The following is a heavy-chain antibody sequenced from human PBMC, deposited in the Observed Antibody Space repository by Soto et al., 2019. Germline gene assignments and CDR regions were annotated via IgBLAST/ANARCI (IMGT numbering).Heavy chain of an antibody. D-gene: IGHD3-16*01. V-gene: IGHV3-23*01. CDR1: GNSLDTYA. J-gene: IGHJ4*02. Sequence: PGGSLILSCAVSGNSLDTYAVIGVRRAPGKGLEWVSGISVPGGSTYYADSVKGRFTISRDSSKNTVYLQMNSLTTEDTPVYYCARDFWGLYHFDYWGQGAPVTVSS. CDR2: ISVPGGST. CDR3: ARDFWGLYHFDY.